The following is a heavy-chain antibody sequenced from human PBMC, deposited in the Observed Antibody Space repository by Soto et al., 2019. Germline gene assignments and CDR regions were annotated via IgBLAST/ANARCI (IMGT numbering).Heavy chain of an antibody. D-gene: IGHD3-10*01. Sequence: PGGSLRLSCAASGFTFSSYAMSWVRQAPGKGLEWVSAISGSDGSTYYADSVKGRFTISRDNSKNTLYLQMNSLRAEDTAVYYCAKDLALWFGEPYPGYWGQGTLVTVSS. V-gene: IGHV3-23*01. J-gene: IGHJ4*02. CDR3: AKDLALWFGEPYPGY. CDR2: ISGSDGST. CDR1: GFTFSSYA.